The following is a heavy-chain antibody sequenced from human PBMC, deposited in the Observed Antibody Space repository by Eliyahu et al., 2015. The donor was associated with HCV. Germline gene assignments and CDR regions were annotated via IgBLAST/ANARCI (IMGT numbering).Heavy chain of an antibody. CDR2: IRPYQGKQ. D-gene: IGHD3-10*01. J-gene: IGHJ5*02. Sequence: EVKKPGASVKVSCKASGYTFTSYGISWVRQAPGQGLEWMGWIRPYQGKQNLAQKLQGRVTMTTDTSTSTAYMELRSLRSDDTAVYYCARDPRSYYGSGSYYKGDWFDPWGQGTLVTVSS. CDR1: GYTFTSYG. V-gene: IGHV1-18*01. CDR3: ARDPRSYYGSGSYYKGDWFDP.